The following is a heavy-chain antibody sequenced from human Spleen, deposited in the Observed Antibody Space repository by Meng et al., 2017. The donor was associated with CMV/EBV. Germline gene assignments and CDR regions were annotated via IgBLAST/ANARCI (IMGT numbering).Heavy chain of an antibody. D-gene: IGHD6-13*01. J-gene: IGHJ4*02. CDR1: GYIFTTYG. V-gene: IGHV1-18*01. Sequence: ASVKVSCKASGYIFTTYGISWVRQAPGQGLEWMGWISGYDDNTKYAQKVQGRVTMTRDTSTTTVYMELSSLRSEDTAVYYCARGAAVGMHYFDYWGQGTLVTVSS. CDR2: ISGYDDNT. CDR3: ARGAAVGMHYFDY.